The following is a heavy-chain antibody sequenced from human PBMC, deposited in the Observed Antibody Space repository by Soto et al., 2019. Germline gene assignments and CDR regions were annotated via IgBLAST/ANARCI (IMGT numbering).Heavy chain of an antibody. J-gene: IGHJ4*02. V-gene: IGHV4-59*01. CDR1: GGSISNYY. D-gene: IGHD2-15*01. CDR3: ARWGGKADY. CDR2: IYYSGNT. Sequence: PSETLSLTCTVSGGSISNYYWSWIRQPPGKGLEWIGYIYYSGNTNYIPSLKSRVTISVDTSKNQFFLKLSSVTAVDTAVYYCARWGGKADYWGQGTLVTVSS.